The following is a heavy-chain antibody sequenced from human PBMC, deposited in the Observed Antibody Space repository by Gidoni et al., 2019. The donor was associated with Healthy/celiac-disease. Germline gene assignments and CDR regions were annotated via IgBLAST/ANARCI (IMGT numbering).Heavy chain of an antibody. J-gene: IGHJ4*02. V-gene: IGHV3-64*01. D-gene: IGHD1-26*01. CDR1: GFTFSRYA. Sequence: EVQLVESGGGLVQPGGSLRLSCAASGFTFSRYAMHWVRQAPGKGLEYVSAISSNGGSTYYANSVKGRFTISRDNSKNTLYLQMGSLRAEDMAVYYCARKANWGPIVGALGHFDYWGQGTLVTVSS. CDR3: ARKANWGPIVGALGHFDY. CDR2: ISSNGGST.